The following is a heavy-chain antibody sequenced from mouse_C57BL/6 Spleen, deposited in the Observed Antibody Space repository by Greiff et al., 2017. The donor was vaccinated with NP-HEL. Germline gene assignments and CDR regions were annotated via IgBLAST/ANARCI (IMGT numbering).Heavy chain of an antibody. CDR3: ARGPYGNYDYFDY. J-gene: IGHJ2*01. CDR1: GYTFTSYW. D-gene: IGHD2-1*01. CDR2: INPSNGGT. V-gene: IGHV1-53*01. Sequence: VQLQQPGTELVKPGASVKLSCKASGYTFTSYWMHWVKQRPGQGLEWIGNINPSNGGTNYNEKFKSKATLTVDKSSSTAYMQLSSLTSEDSAVYYCARGPYGNYDYFDYWGQGTTLTVSS.